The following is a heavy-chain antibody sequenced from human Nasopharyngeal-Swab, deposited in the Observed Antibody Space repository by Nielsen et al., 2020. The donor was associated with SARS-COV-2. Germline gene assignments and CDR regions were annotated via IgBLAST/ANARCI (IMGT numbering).Heavy chain of an antibody. J-gene: IGHJ4*02. CDR2: IGAAGGT. CDR1: GFTFSSND. Sequence: GESLKISCAASGFTFSSNDMHWVRLPRGKGLEWVSAIGAAGGTYYPDSVKGRFTISRENAKNSLYLQMNSLRVEDTAVYYCGRQLRLGELSLYNEFDYWGQGTLVTVSS. CDR3: GRQLRLGELSLYNEFDY. D-gene: IGHD3-16*02. V-gene: IGHV3-13*01.